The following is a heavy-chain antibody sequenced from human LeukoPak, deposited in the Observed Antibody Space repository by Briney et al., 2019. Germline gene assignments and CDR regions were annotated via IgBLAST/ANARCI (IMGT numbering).Heavy chain of an antibody. CDR1: GFTFNKHA. CDR3: ARGGAAGWGTFDV. D-gene: IGHD3-16*01. V-gene: IGHV3-23*01. CDR2: TIDSGAST. J-gene: IGHJ3*01. Sequence: QPGGSLRLSCAASGFTFNKHAMSWVRQTPGKGLEWVSTTIDSGASTYYADSVKGRCTISRDNSKDTLFVQMNTLRAEDTALYFCARGGAAGWGTFDVWGQGTMVTVSS.